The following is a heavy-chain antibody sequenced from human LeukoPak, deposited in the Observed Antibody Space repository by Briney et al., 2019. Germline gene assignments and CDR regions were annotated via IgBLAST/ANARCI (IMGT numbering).Heavy chain of an antibody. V-gene: IGHV3-11*06. CDR3: ASEYYYDSSGYYYVSSYFDY. Sequence: PGGSLRLSCAASGFSFSDYYMSWIRQTPEEGLEWLSYISSSSDYKNYADSLKGRFTISRDNAKNSLYLQMSSLRAEDTAVYYCASEYYYDSSGYYYVSSYFDYWGQGTLVTVSS. J-gene: IGHJ4*02. CDR1: GFSFSDYY. D-gene: IGHD3-22*01. CDR2: ISSSSDYK.